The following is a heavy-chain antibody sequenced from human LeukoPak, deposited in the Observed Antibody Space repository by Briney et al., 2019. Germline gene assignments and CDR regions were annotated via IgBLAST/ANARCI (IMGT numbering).Heavy chain of an antibody. J-gene: IGHJ4*02. Sequence: ASVKVSCKASGYTFTSYGISWVRQAPGQGLGWMGWINPNSGGTNYAQKFQGRVTMTRDTSISTAYMELSRLRSDDTAVYYCARLRGAAGTNYWGQGTLVTVSS. CDR2: INPNSGGT. V-gene: IGHV1-2*02. CDR3: ARLRGAAGTNY. D-gene: IGHD6-13*01. CDR1: GYTFTSYG.